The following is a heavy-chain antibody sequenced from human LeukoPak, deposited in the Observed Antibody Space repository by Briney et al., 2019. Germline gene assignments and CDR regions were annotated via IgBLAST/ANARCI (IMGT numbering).Heavy chain of an antibody. Sequence: GGSLRLSCAASGFTFNNYDMNWVRLAPGRGLEWVSSISTSSSYKYYADSLKGRFTVSRDNAKNSLYLHMNSLRAEDTAVYWCARFDSASGTGFHYWGQGTPVTVSS. CDR2: ISTSSSYK. J-gene: IGHJ4*02. V-gene: IGHV3-21*01. D-gene: IGHD6-13*01. CDR1: GFTFNNYD. CDR3: ARFDSASGTGFHY.